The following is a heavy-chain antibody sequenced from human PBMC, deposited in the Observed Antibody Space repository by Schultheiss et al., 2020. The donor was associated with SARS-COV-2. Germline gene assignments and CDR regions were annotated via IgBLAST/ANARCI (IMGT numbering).Heavy chain of an antibody. D-gene: IGHD2-2*02. Sequence: SQTLSLTCAVYGGSFSDYYWGWIRQPPGKGLEWIGSIYYSGSTYYNPSLKSRVTISVDTSKNQFSLKLSSVTAADTAVYYCARVRLDIVVVPAAIPVRWFDPWGQGTLVTVSS. CDR1: GGSFSDYY. CDR2: IYYSGST. CDR3: ARVRLDIVVVPAAIPVRWFDP. V-gene: IGHV4-34*01. J-gene: IGHJ5*02.